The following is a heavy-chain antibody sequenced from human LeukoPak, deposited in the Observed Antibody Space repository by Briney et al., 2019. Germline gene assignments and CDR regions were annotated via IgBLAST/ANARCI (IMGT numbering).Heavy chain of an antibody. Sequence: PGGSLRLSCAASGFTFSNAWMNWVRQAPGKGLEWVGRIKSKTDGGTTDYAAPVKGRFTISRDDSKNTLYLQMNSLKTEDTAVYYCTTDHGGYPMTNDYWGQGTLVTVSS. V-gene: IGHV3-15*07. CDR3: TTDHGGYPMTNDY. CDR1: GFTFSNAW. CDR2: IKSKTDGGTT. J-gene: IGHJ4*02. D-gene: IGHD3-22*01.